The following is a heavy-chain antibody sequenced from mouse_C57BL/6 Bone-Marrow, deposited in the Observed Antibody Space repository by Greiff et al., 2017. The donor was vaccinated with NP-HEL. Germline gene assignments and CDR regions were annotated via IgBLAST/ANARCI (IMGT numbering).Heavy chain of an antibody. J-gene: IGHJ3*01. Sequence: VQLQQSGAELARPGASVKLSCKASGYTFTSYGISWVKQRTGQGLEWIGEIYPRSGNTYYNEKFKGKATLTADKSSSTAYMELRSLTSEDSAVYFCARGYYGSSYLFAYWGQGTLVTVSA. V-gene: IGHV1-81*01. D-gene: IGHD1-1*01. CDR1: GYTFTSYG. CDR3: ARGYYGSSYLFAY. CDR2: IYPRSGNT.